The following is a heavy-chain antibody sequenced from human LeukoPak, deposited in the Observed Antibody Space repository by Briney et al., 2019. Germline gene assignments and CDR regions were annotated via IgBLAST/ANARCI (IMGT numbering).Heavy chain of an antibody. V-gene: IGHV3-74*01. CDR3: ARVNYYDSSGYSNDY. Sequence: GGSLRLSCAASGFTFSSYWMHWVRQAPGKGLVWVSRINSDGSSTSYADSVKGRFTISRDNAKNTLYLQMHTLRAEDTAVYYCARVNYYDSSGYSNDYWGQGTLVTFSS. CDR2: INSDGSST. D-gene: IGHD3-22*01. CDR1: GFTFSSYW. J-gene: IGHJ4*02.